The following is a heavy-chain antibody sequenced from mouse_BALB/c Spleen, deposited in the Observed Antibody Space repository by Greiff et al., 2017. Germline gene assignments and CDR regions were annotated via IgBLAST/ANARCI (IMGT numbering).Heavy chain of an antibody. CDR2: INSNGGST. CDR3: AGTSYAMDY. V-gene: IGHV5-6-3*01. CDR1: GFTFSSYG. J-gene: IGHJ4*01. D-gene: IGHD5-1*01. Sequence: EVQRVESGGGLVQPGGSLKLSCAASGFTFSSYGMSWVRQTPDKRLELVATINSNGGSTYYPDSVKGRFTISRDNAKNTLYLQMSSLKSEDTAMYYCAGTSYAMDYWGQGTSVTVSS.